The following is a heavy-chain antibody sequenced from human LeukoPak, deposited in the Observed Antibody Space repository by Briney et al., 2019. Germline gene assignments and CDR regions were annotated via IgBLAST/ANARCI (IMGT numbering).Heavy chain of an antibody. J-gene: IGHJ6*02. CDR1: GYTFTSYY. CDR2: INPSGGST. Sequence: GASVKVSCKASGYTFTSYYMHWVRQAPGQGLEWMGIINPSGGSTSYAQKFQGRVTMTRNTSISTAYMELSSLRSEDTAVYYCARSHPRYCTNCGMDVWGQGTTVTVSS. V-gene: IGHV1-46*01. CDR3: ARSHPRYCTNCGMDV. D-gene: IGHD2-8*01.